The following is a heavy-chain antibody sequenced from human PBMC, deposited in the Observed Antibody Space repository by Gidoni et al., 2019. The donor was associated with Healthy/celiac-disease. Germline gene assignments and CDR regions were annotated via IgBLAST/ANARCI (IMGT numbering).Heavy chain of an antibody. CDR1: GFTFISYA. Sequence: EVQLLESVGGLVQPGGSLRLSCAASGFTFISYAMSWVRQGPGKGLEWVSAISGSGGSKYYADSVKGRFTISRDNSKNTLYLQMNSLRAEDTAVYYCAKVSNDFWSGYPGPDYWGQGTLVTVSS. V-gene: IGHV3-23*01. CDR2: ISGSGGSK. D-gene: IGHD3-3*01. CDR3: AKVSNDFWSGYPGPDY. J-gene: IGHJ4*02.